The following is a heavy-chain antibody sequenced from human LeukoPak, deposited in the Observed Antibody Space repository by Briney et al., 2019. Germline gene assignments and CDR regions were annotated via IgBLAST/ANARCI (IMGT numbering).Heavy chain of an antibody. CDR2: ISGSSSYI. Sequence: GGSLRLSCAASGFTFSSYSMNWVRQAPGKGLEWVSSISGSSSYIYYADSVKGRFTISRDNAKNSLYLQMNSLRAEDTAVYYCARVLMVRGVSPFGYWGQGTLVTVSS. CDR1: GFTFSSYS. J-gene: IGHJ4*02. D-gene: IGHD3-10*01. CDR3: ARVLMVRGVSPFGY. V-gene: IGHV3-21*01.